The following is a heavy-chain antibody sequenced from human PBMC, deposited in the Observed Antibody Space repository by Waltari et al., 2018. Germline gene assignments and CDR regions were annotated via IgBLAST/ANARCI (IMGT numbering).Heavy chain of an antibody. CDR2: INPKSGVT. J-gene: IGHJ5*02. Sequence: QVQLVQSGAEVKKPGASVKVSCRASGYTFSDNYIHWVRQAPGQGLEWMGWINPKSGVTNYAQTFEGRVTMTRDTSINTVYMKMRRLKSDDTAVYYCARMYDNGEEGGWLDPWGQGTLVTVSS. CDR1: GYTFSDNY. CDR3: ARMYDNGEEGGWLDP. V-gene: IGHV1-2*02. D-gene: IGHD2-8*01.